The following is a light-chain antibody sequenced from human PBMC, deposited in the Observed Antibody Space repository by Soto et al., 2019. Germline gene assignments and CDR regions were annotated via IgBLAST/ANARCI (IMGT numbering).Light chain of an antibody. J-gene: IGLJ1*01. V-gene: IGLV2-11*01. CDR2: DVS. Sequence: QSALTQPRSVSGSPGQSVTISCTGTSSDVGGYNFVSWYQQHPGKAPKLIIFDVSKRPSGVPDRFSASKSDNTAPLTISGPQAEDEADYYCCSYAGSDTYVFATGTKVTVL. CDR1: SSDVGGYNF. CDR3: CSYAGSDTYV.